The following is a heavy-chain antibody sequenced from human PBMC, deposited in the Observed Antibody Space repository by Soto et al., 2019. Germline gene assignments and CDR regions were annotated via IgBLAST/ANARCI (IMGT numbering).Heavy chain of an antibody. D-gene: IGHD6-19*01. V-gene: IGHV1-69*13. CDR3: ARVREVEGGIAVAGPNWFDP. CDR2: IIPIFGTA. Sequence: SVKVSCKASGGTFSSYAISWVRQAPGQGLEWMGGIIPIFGTANYAQKFQGRVTITADESTSTAYMELSSLRSEDTAVYYCARVREVEGGIAVAGPNWFDPWGQGTLVTVSS. CDR1: GGTFSSYA. J-gene: IGHJ5*02.